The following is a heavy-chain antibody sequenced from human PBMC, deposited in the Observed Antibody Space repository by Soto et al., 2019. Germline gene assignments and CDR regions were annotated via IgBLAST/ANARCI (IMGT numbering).Heavy chain of an antibody. Sequence: QVQLQESGPGLVKPSETLFLTCSISGASVSNYYWCWMRQAAGKGPVWFGRIFVRGSTSHNQSLKGRITMAVSTYHNHLSLTLISVTAADTAVYACPRGANGYVLVFDYWGQGTLVTVSS. D-gene: IGHD3-22*01. CDR1: GASVSNYY. CDR3: PRGANGYVLVFDY. V-gene: IGHV4-4*07. J-gene: IGHJ4*02. CDR2: IFVRGST.